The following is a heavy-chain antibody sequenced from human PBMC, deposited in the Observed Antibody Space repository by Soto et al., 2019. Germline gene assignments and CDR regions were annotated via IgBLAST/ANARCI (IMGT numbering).Heavy chain of an antibody. D-gene: IGHD3-10*01. CDR3: ARGHVLWFGDNGYLGYGMDV. Sequence: SETLSLSCTASGGSISSGDYYWSWIRPPPGNGLECIGYIYYSGSTYYNPSLKSRVTISVYTSKNQFSLKLSSVTAADTAVYYCARGHVLWFGDNGYLGYGMDVWGQGTTVT. CDR2: IYYSGST. V-gene: IGHV4-30-4*01. CDR1: GGSISSGDYY. J-gene: IGHJ6*02.